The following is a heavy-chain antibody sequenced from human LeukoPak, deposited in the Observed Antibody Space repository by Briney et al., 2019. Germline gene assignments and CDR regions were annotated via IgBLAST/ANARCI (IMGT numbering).Heavy chain of an antibody. V-gene: IGHV3-21*01. J-gene: IGHJ4*02. CDR2: ISDDSHYI. D-gene: IGHD2-2*01. Sequence: GGSLRLSCAASGFTFSSYSMSWVRQAPGKGLEWVSSISDDSHYIYYADSVEGRFTISRDNAKNSLYLQMNSLRAEDTAVYYCANHLACGSTSCPPFDYWGQGTLVTVSS. CDR1: GFTFSSYS. CDR3: ANHLACGSTSCPPFDY.